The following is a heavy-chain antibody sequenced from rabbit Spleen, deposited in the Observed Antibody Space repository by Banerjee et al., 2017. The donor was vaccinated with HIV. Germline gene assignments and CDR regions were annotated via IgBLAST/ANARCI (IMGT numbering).Heavy chain of an antibody. D-gene: IGHD6-1*01. Sequence: QSLEESGGDLVKPGASLTLTCTASGFSFSSRYYMCWVRQAPGKGLEWIACIYAGSSGTTYYATWAKGRFTISKTSSTTVTLQMTSLTVADTATYFCAKAGTNSGDVGYALTRLDLWGPGTLVTVS. V-gene: IGHV1S40*01. J-gene: IGHJ3*01. CDR2: IYAGSSGTT. CDR3: AKAGTNSGDVGYALTRLDL. CDR1: GFSFSSRYY.